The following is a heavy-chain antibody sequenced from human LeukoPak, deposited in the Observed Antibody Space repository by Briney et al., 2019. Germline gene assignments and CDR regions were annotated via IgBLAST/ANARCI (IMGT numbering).Heavy chain of an antibody. D-gene: IGHD3-10*01. V-gene: IGHV4-39*01. J-gene: IGHJ4*01. CDR2: IYNSETT. Sequence: SETLSLTCTVSGDSLSSTSYYCDWIRQPPGKGLEWIGSIYNSETTYYNPSLKSRLTISVDTYKNQFSMQVRYVTAADTDVYYWASRDYGLGSFNYWGQGTMVTVSS. CDR1: GDSLSSTSYY. CDR3: ASRDYGLGSFNY.